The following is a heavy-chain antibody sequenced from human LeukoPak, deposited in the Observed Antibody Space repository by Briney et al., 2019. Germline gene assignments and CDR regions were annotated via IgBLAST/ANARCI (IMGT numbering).Heavy chain of an antibody. J-gene: IGHJ5*02. D-gene: IGHD5-12*01. CDR1: GDTVSSNSAA. CDR2: TYYRSNWYN. V-gene: IGHV6-1*01. CDR3: ARGGHGWFDP. Sequence: SQTLSLTCAISGDTVSSNSAAWNWIRQSPSRGLEWLGKTYYRSNWYNDYAVSVKNRITINPDTSKNHFSLQLNSATPEDTAVYYCARGGHGWFDPWGQGTLVTVSS.